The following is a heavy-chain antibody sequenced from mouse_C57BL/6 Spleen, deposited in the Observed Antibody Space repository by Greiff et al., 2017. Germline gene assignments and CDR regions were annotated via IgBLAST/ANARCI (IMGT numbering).Heavy chain of an antibody. V-gene: IGHV1-66*01. CDR1: GYSFTSYY. J-gene: IGHJ2*01. CDR3: ARANWDHLDY. CDR2: IYPGSGNT. D-gene: IGHD4-1*01. Sequence: VMLVESGPELVKPGASVKISCKASGYSFTSYYIHWVKQRPGQGLEWIGWIYPGSGNTKYNEKFKGKATLTADTSSSTAYMQLSSLTSEDSAVYYWARANWDHLDYWGQGTTLTVSS.